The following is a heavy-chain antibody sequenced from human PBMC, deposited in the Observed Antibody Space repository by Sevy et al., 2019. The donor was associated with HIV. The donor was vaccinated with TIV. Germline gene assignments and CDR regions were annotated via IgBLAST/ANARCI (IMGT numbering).Heavy chain of an antibody. Sequence: GGCLRLSCSASGFTFSSYAMHWVRQAPGKGLEYISAISSNGGSTYYADSVKGRFTISRDNSKNRLYLQMISLRAEDTAVYYCSIANRPLRYFHWLGAFDIWGQGTMVTVSS. CDR2: ISSNGGST. J-gene: IGHJ3*02. CDR1: GFTFSSYA. D-gene: IGHD3-9*01. CDR3: SIANRPLRYFHWLGAFDI. V-gene: IGHV3-64D*06.